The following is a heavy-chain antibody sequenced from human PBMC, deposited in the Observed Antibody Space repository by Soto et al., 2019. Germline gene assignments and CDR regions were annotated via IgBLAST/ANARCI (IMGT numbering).Heavy chain of an antibody. V-gene: IGHV4-61*01. D-gene: IGHD6-6*01. J-gene: IGHJ4*02. CDR3: AREYSNSPEAFDY. CDR1: GGSVNSDSYY. Sequence: PSETLSLTCTVSGGSVNSDSYYWSCMRQPPGKGLEWIGYIYYTGRTNYNPSLKSRVTISLDTSRNQFSLKLNSVTAADTAVFYCAREYSNSPEAFDYWGQGALVTVSS. CDR2: IYYTGRT.